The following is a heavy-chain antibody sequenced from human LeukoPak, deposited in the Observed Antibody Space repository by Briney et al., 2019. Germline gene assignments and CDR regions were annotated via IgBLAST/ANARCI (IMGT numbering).Heavy chain of an antibody. CDR2: ISSSSSYI. Sequence: GGSLRLSCAASGFTFSSYSMNWVRQAPGKGLEWVSSISSSSSYIYYADSVKGRFTISRDNAKNSLYLQMNSLRAEDTAVYYCASLDSSGNYAGGDYWGQGTLVTVSS. CDR3: ASLDSSGNYAGGDY. D-gene: IGHD3-22*01. CDR1: GFTFSSYS. J-gene: IGHJ4*02. V-gene: IGHV3-21*01.